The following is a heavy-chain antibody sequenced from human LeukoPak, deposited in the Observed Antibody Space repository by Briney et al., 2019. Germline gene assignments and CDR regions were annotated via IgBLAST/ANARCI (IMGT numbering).Heavy chain of an antibody. CDR3: AGAENYYDSSGPRTGFDP. CDR2: ISAYNGNT. J-gene: IGHJ5*02. D-gene: IGHD3-22*01. CDR1: GYTFTSYG. Sequence: GASVKVSCKASGYTFTSYGISWVRQAPGQGLEWMGWISAYNGNTNYAQKLQGRVTMTTDTSTSTAYMELRSLRSDDTAVYYCAGAENYYDSSGPRTGFDPWGQGTLVTISS. V-gene: IGHV1-18*01.